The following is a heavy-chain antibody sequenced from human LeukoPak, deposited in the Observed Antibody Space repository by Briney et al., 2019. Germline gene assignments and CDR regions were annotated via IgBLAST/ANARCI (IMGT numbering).Heavy chain of an antibody. D-gene: IGHD6-6*01. Sequence: SVKVSCKASGYTFTSYGISWVRQAPGQGLEWMGGIIPIFGTANYAQKFQGRVTITTDESTSTAYMELSSLRSEDTAVYYCASLSVAARPSVDYWGQGTLVTVSS. CDR3: ASLSVAARPSVDY. V-gene: IGHV1-69*05. CDR1: GYTFTSYG. CDR2: IIPIFGTA. J-gene: IGHJ4*02.